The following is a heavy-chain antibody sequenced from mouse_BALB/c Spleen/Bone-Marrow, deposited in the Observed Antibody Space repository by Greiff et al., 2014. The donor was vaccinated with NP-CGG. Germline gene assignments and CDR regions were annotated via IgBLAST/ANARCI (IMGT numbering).Heavy chain of an antibody. J-gene: IGHJ3*01. CDR1: GYTFTSYW. CDR2: IYPSDSYT. CDR3: TTGTRFAY. Sequence: VQLQQSGAELVRPGASVKLSCKASGYTFTSYWINWVKQRPGQGLEWIGNIYPSDSYTNYNQKFKDKATLTEDKSSSTAYMQLSSPTSEDSAVYYCTTGTRFAYWGQGTLVTVSA. D-gene: IGHD4-1*01. V-gene: IGHV1-69*02.